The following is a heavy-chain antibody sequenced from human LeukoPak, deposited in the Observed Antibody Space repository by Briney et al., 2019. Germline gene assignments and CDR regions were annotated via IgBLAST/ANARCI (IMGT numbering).Heavy chain of an antibody. CDR3: ARERPGTCYFDY. CDR1: GYTFSTYY. D-gene: IGHD1/OR15-1a*01. CDR2: VAPHNGDI. Sequence: ASVTVSCKSSGYTFSTYYLHWVRQAPEQGLEWMGMVAPHNGDINYAQNFQGRVSMTRDTSTTTVYMDLSSLTSEDTAVYYCARERPGTCYFDYWGQGTLVTVSS. V-gene: IGHV1-46*01. J-gene: IGHJ4*02.